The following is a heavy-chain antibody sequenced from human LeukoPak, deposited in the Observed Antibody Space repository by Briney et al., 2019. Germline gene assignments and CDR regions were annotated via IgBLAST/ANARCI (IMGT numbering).Heavy chain of an antibody. CDR3: ARSSGGNSGALDY. CDR1: GYSISSGYY. D-gene: IGHD4-23*01. CDR2: IYHSGST. V-gene: IGHV4-38-2*01. Sequence: PSETLSLTCAVSGYSISSGYYWGWIRQPPGKGLEWIGSIYHSGSTYYNPSLKSRVTISVDTSKNQFSLKLSSVTAADTAAYYCARSSGGNSGALDYWGQGTLVTVSS. J-gene: IGHJ4*02.